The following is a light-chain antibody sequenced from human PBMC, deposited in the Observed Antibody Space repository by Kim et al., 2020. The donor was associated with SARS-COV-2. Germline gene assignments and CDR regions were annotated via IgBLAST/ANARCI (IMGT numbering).Light chain of an antibody. J-gene: IGKJ4*01. CDR2: AAS. Sequence: SLSPGERATLSCRASESVGRFLAWYQQKPGQAPSLLIYAASTRATGVPDRFSGSGSGTDFTVTISSLQSEDVAVYYCQQHGQWPLTFGGGTKVEI. CDR3: QQHGQWPLT. CDR1: ESVGRF. V-gene: IGKV3-15*01.